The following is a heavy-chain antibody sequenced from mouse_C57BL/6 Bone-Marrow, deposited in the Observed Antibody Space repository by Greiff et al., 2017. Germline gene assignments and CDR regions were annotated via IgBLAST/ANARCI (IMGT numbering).Heavy chain of an antibody. CDR2: ISDGGSYT. V-gene: IGHV5-4*01. Sequence: EVMLVESGGGLVKPGGSLKLSCAASGFTFSSYAMSWVRQTPEKRLEWVATISDGGSYTYYPDNVKGRFTISRDNAKNNLYLQMSHLKSEDTAMYYCARDRDGSSLAWFAYWGQGTLVTVSA. D-gene: IGHD1-1*01. J-gene: IGHJ3*01. CDR1: GFTFSSYA. CDR3: ARDRDGSSLAWFAY.